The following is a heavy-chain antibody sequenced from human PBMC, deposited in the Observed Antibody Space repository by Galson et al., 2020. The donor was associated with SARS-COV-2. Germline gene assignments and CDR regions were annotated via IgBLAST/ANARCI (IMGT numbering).Heavy chain of an antibody. V-gene: IGHV4-34*01. J-gene: IGHJ6*02. Sequence: SETLSLTCAVYGGSFSGYYWSWIRQPPGKGLEWIGEINHSGSTNYNPSLKSRVTISVDTSKNQFSLKLSSVTAADTAVYYCARGTTVTTIYYYYYGMDVWGQGTTVTVSS. CDR2: INHSGST. D-gene: IGHD4-17*01. CDR3: ARGTTVTTIYYYYYGMDV. CDR1: GGSFSGYY.